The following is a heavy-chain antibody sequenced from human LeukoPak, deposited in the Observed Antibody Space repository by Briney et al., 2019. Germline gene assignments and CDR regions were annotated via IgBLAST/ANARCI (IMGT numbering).Heavy chain of an antibody. J-gene: IGHJ6*02. CDR3: ARVGVTGYYYGMDV. CDR1: GYTFTSYA. CDR2: INTNTGNP. Sequence: RASVKVSCKASGYTFTSYAMNWVRQAPGQGLEWMGWINTNTGNPTYAQGFTGRFVFSLDTSVSTAYLQISSLKAEDTAVYYCARVGVTGYYYGMDVWGQGTTVTVSS. V-gene: IGHV7-4-1*02.